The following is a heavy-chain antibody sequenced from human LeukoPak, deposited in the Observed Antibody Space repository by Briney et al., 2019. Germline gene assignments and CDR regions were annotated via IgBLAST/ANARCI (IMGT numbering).Heavy chain of an antibody. J-gene: IGHJ6*03. Sequence: GGSLRLSCAASGFTFSSYAMSWVRQAPGKGPEWVSAISGSGGSTYYADSVKGRFTISRDNSKNTLYLQMNSLRAEDTAVYYCAKGNTVTYYYYHYMDVWGKGTTVTVSS. CDR1: GFTFSSYA. D-gene: IGHD4-17*01. CDR3: AKGNTVTYYYYHYMDV. CDR2: ISGSGGST. V-gene: IGHV3-23*01.